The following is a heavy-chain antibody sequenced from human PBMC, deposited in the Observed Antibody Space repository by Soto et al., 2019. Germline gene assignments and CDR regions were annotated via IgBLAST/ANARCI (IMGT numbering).Heavy chain of an antibody. D-gene: IGHD4-4*01. Sequence: FGGFIRSYYWRWILQPPGKGLEWIGYIYYSGSTNYNPSLKSRVTISVDTSKNQFSLKLSSVTAADTAVYYCAREDLVTTNWFDPWGQGTLVTVSS. J-gene: IGHJ5*02. V-gene: IGHV4-59*01. CDR3: AREDLVTTNWFDP. CDR1: GGFIRSYY. CDR2: IYYSGST.